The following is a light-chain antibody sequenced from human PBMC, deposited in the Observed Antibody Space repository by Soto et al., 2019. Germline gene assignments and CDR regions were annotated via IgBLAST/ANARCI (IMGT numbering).Light chain of an antibody. J-gene: IGLJ3*02. CDR3: AAWDDSLNAWL. CDR1: SSNIGSNT. CDR2: NND. V-gene: IGLV1-44*01. Sequence: QSVLPQPPSASGTPGQRVTISCSGSSSNIGSNTVNWYHQLPGTTPKLLIYNNDQRPSGVPDRFSGSKSGTSASLAISGLQPEDEADYYCAAWDDSLNAWLFGGGTKVTVL.